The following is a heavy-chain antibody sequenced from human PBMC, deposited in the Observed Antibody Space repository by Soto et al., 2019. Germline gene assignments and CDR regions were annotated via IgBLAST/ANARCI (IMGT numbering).Heavy chain of an antibody. J-gene: IGHJ4*02. V-gene: IGHV3-30*18. CDR1: GFTFSSYG. Sequence: PGESLKISCAASGFTFSSYGMHWVRQAPGKGLEWVAVISYDGSNKYYADSVKGRFTISRDNSKNTLYLQMNSLRAEDTAVYYCAKVPGGHSSSWDHYFDYWGQGTLVTVSS. D-gene: IGHD6-13*01. CDR2: ISYDGSNK. CDR3: AKVPGGHSSSWDHYFDY.